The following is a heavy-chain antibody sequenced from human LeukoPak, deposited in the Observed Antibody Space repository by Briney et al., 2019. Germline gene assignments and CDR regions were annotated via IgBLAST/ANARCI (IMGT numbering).Heavy chain of an antibody. D-gene: IGHD6-19*01. Sequence: GGSLRLSCAAFGFTFSSYAMHWVRQAPGKGLEWVAVISYDGSNKYYADSVKGRFTISRDNSKNTLYLQMNSLRAEDTAVYYCASSSGSGWQLDYWGQGTLVTVSS. CDR1: GFTFSSYA. J-gene: IGHJ4*02. CDR3: ASSSGSGWQLDY. V-gene: IGHV3-30-3*01. CDR2: ISYDGSNK.